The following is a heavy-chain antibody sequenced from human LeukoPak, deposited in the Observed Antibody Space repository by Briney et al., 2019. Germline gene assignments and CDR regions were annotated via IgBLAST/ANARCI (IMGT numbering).Heavy chain of an antibody. CDR1: GGSISSSSYY. D-gene: IGHD6-19*01. CDR2: IYYSGST. CDR3: ARRTVAGTDYYFDY. V-gene: IGHV4-39*01. J-gene: IGHJ4*02. Sequence: SETLSLTCTVSGGSISSSSYYWGWIRQPPGKGLEWIGRIYYSGSTYYNPSLKSRVTISVDTSKNQFSLKLSSVTAADTAVYYCARRTVAGTDYYFDYWGQGTLVTVSS.